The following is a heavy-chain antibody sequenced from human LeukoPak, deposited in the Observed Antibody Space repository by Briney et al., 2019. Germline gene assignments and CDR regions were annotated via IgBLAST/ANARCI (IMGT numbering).Heavy chain of an antibody. CDR1: GYTFTGFY. D-gene: IGHD3-10*01. J-gene: IGHJ6*02. Sequence: GASVKVSCKASGYTFTGFYMHWVRQAPGQGLEWMGWINPNSGGTSYAQMFQGRVTMTRDTSISTAYMELSRLTSDDTAVYNCARAQSQVTVVREFYYYGLDVWGQGTTVTVSS. CDR2: INPNSGGT. V-gene: IGHV1-2*02. CDR3: ARAQSQVTVVREFYYYGLDV.